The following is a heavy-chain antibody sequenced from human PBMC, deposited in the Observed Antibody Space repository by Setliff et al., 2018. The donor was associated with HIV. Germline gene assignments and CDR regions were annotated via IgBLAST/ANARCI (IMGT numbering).Heavy chain of an antibody. Sequence: GGSLRLSCRDSGFNFDDFGIHWVRQPPGKGLEWVAGISSDGGKTAYADSVRGRFTISRDNAKNSLYLQMNSLRAEDTAVYYCARAFSYYDSSGYYLDAFDIWGQGTMVTVSS. CDR2: ISSDGGKT. V-gene: IGHV3-20*04. D-gene: IGHD3-22*01. CDR3: ARAFSYYDSSGYYLDAFDI. CDR1: GFNFDDFG. J-gene: IGHJ3*02.